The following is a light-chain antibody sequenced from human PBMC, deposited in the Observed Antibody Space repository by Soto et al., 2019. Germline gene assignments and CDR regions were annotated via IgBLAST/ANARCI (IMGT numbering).Light chain of an antibody. V-gene: IGKV1-5*03. CDR3: QQYSIYSRT. CDR1: QSISTW. Sequence: DIQMTQSPSTLSASLGDRATITCRASQSISTWLAWYHQKPGEAPNLLIYNASTLRSGLPSRFRGSGSGTEFTLTISSLQPDDFAAYYCQQYSIYSRTFGQGTKVELK. J-gene: IGKJ1*01. CDR2: NAS.